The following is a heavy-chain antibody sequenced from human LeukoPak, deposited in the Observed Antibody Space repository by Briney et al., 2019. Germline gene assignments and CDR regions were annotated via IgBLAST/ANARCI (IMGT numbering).Heavy chain of an antibody. V-gene: IGHV1-24*01. CDR2: FDPEDGET. D-gene: IGHD3-22*01. CDR1: GYTLTELS. J-gene: IGHJ3*02. CDR3: ATGYYYDSSGSSDAFDI. Sequence: EASVKVSCKVSGYTLTELSMHWVRQAPGKGLEWMGGFDPEDGETIYAQKFQGRVTMTEDTSTDTAYMELSSLRSEDTAVYYCATGYYYDSSGSSDAFDIWGQGTMVTVSS.